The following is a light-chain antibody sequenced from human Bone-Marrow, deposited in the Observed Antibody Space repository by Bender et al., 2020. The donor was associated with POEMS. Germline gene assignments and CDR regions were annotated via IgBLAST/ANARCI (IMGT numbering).Light chain of an antibody. V-gene: IGLV2-8*01. CDR3: SSWDDSLSGWV. Sequence: QSALTQPPSASGSPGQSVTISCTGTNSNVGGYSYVSWYQQYPGKAPKLIIYEVTKRPSGVPARFSGSKSGTSASLAISDIQSEDEGDYYCSSWDDSLSGWVFGGGTKLTVL. CDR1: NSNVGGYSY. J-gene: IGLJ3*02. CDR2: EVT.